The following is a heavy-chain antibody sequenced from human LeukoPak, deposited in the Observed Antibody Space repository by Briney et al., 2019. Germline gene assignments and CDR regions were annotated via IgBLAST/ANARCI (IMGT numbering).Heavy chain of an antibody. V-gene: IGHV3-9*01. J-gene: IGHJ3*02. D-gene: IGHD3/OR15-3a*01. CDR2: ISWNSGSI. CDR1: GFTFDDYA. CDR3: AKAVMGTGYYGAFDI. Sequence: PGRSLRLSCAASGFTFDDYAMHWVRQAPGKGLEWVSGISWNSGSIGYADSVKGRFTISRDNAKNSLYLQMNSLRAEDTALYYCAKAVMGTGYYGAFDIWGQGTMVTVSS.